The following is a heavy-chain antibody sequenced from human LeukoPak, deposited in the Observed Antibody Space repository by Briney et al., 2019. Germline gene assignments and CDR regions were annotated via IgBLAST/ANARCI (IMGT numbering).Heavy chain of an antibody. CDR2: IIPILGIA. CDR1: GGTFSSYA. Sequence: SVKVSCKASGGTFSSYAISWVRQAPGQGLEWMGRIIPILGIANYAQKFQGRVTITADKSTSTAYMELSSLRSEDTAVYYCARVGYYDSSGYFGSFAFDIWGQGTMVTVSS. V-gene: IGHV1-69*04. CDR3: ARVGYYDSSGYFGSFAFDI. J-gene: IGHJ3*02. D-gene: IGHD3-22*01.